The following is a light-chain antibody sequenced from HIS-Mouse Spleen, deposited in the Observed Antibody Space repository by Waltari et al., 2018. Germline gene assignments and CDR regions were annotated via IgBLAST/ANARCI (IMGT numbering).Light chain of an antibody. J-gene: IGKJ1*01. CDR3: QQYYSTPWT. CDR2: WAS. CDR1: QSVLYSSNNKKY. V-gene: IGKV4-1*01. Sequence: DIVMTQSPDSLAVSLGERATSNCKSSQSVLYSSNNKKYLAWYQQKPGHPPKLLIYWASTRESGVPARFSGSWSGTDFTLTISSLQAEDVAVYYCQQYYSTPWTFGQGTKVEIK.